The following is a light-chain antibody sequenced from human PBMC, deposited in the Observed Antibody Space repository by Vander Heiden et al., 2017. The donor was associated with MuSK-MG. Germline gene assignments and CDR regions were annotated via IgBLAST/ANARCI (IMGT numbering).Light chain of an antibody. V-gene: IGLV1-40*01. CDR1: SSNIGAGYD. CDR2: GNS. Sequence: QSVLTQPPSGSGAPGPRVTISCTGSSSNIGAGYDVHWYQQLPGTAPKLLIYGNSNRPSGVPDRFSGSKSGTSASLAITGLQAEDEADYYCQSYDSSRSGWVFGGGTKLTVL. J-gene: IGLJ3*02. CDR3: QSYDSSRSGWV.